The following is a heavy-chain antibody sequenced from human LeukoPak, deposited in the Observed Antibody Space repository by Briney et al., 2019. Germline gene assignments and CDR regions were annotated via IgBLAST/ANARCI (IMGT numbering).Heavy chain of an antibody. Sequence: GGSLRLSCAASGFTFSSYSMNWVRQAPGKGLEWVSSISSSSSYIYYADSVKGRFTISRDNAKNSLYLQMNSLRAEDTAVYYCARKPVGATGGVDYWGEGTLVTVSS. CDR3: ARKPVGATGGVDY. CDR2: ISSSSSYI. J-gene: IGHJ4*02. D-gene: IGHD1-26*01. V-gene: IGHV3-21*01. CDR1: GFTFSSYS.